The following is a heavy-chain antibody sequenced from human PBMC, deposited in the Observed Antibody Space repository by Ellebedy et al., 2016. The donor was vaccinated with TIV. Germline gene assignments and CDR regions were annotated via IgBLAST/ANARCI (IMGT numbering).Heavy chain of an antibody. J-gene: IGHJ4*02. V-gene: IGHV3-30*04. Sequence: GESLKISCAASGFTFSSFSLHWVRQAPGKGLQWVSFLSSDGTINYYADSVKGRFTISRDNSKTTLYLQMNSLKLEDTAVYFCARGQSYCSGSSCYSMPRDDWGQGTLVTVSS. CDR1: GFTFSSFS. D-gene: IGHD2-15*01. CDR3: ARGQSYCSGSSCYSMPRDD. CDR2: LSSDGTIN.